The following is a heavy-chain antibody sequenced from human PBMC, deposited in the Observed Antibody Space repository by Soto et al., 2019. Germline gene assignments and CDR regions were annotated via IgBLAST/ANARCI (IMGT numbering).Heavy chain of an antibody. CDR3: ARTFQYCSGGSCYYAMDV. CDR1: GYTFTSYA. Sequence: QVQLVQSGAEEKKPGASVKVSCKASGYTFTSYAMHWVRQAPGQRLEWMGWVNAGNGNTKYSQRFQGRVTITRDTSXTTXXXXXXXLXSXDXAXYYXARTFQYCSGGSCYYAMDVWGQGTTVTVSS. J-gene: IGHJ6*02. CDR2: VNAGNGNT. V-gene: IGHV1-3*05. D-gene: IGHD2-15*01.